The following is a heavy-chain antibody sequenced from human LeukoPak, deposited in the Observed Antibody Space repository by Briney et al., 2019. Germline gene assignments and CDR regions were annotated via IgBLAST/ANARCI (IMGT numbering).Heavy chain of an antibody. Sequence: SETLSLTCAVYGGSFNDYNWSWIRQPPGKGLEWIAEINHSGSTNYNPSRKSRVTISVDKSKNQFSLKLSSVTAADTAMYYCARGRPRYCSGGSCPYWFDPWGQGTLVTVSS. D-gene: IGHD2-15*01. CDR1: GGSFNDYN. V-gene: IGHV4-34*01. J-gene: IGHJ5*02. CDR2: INHSGST. CDR3: ARGRPRYCSGGSCPYWFDP.